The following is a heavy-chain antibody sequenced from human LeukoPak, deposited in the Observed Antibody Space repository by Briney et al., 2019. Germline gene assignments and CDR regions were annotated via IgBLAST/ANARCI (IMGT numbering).Heavy chain of an antibody. Sequence: GGSLRLSCAASGFTFSSYGFHWVRQAPGKGLEWVSSISSLSDYIYYADSVKGRFTISRDNAKNSLFLQMNSLRVEDTAVYYCATTLTRDSSGSYGALDYWGQGTLVTVSS. CDR2: ISSLSDYI. CDR3: ATTLTRDSSGSYGALDY. V-gene: IGHV3-21*01. D-gene: IGHD6-19*01. CDR1: GFTFSSYG. J-gene: IGHJ4*02.